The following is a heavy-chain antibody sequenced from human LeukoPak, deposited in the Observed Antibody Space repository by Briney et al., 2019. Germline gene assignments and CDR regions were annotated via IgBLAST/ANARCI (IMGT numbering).Heavy chain of an antibody. J-gene: IGHJ4*02. CDR3: AKDLFGHGWGLYYFDY. D-gene: IGHD3-10*02. CDR1: GFTLTSYA. V-gene: IGHV3-23*01. CDR2: ISSRGRTP. Sequence: GVSQRLSCAASGFTLTSYAMSWVRQAPGKGLHWVSTISSRGRTPYYADSVKGRFTISRDTSKNTLYLQLNTLGADDTAVYYCAKDLFGHGWGLYYFDYWGQGTLVTVSS.